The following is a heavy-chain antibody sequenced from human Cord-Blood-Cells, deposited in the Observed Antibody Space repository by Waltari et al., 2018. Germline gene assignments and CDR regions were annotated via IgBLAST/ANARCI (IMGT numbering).Heavy chain of an antibody. V-gene: IGHV3-30-3*01. D-gene: IGHD3-16*01. Sequence: QVQPVESGGGVVQPGRSLRLSCAATGFTFSGYAMTWARQAPGKGLEWVAVISYDGSNKYYADSVKGRFTISRDNSKNTLYLQMNSLRAEDTAVYYCAREGGGEYFDYWGQGTLVTVSS. CDR3: AREGGGEYFDY. CDR2: ISYDGSNK. CDR1: GFTFSGYA. J-gene: IGHJ4*02.